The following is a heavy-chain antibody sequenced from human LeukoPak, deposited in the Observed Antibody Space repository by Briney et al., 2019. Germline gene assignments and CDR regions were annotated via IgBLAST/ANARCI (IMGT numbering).Heavy chain of an antibody. Sequence: GRSLRLSCAASGFTFDDYAMHWVRQAPGKGLEWVSGISWNSGSIGYADSVKGRFTISRDNAKNSLYLQMNSLRAEDTAVYYCARWEDYYGSPYYFDYWGQGTLVTVSS. D-gene: IGHD3-10*01. CDR2: ISWNSGSI. J-gene: IGHJ4*02. CDR3: ARWEDYYGSPYYFDY. V-gene: IGHV3-9*01. CDR1: GFTFDDYA.